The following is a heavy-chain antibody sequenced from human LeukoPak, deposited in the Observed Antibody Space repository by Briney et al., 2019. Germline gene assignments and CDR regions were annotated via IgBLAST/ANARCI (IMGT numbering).Heavy chain of an antibody. CDR1: GFTFSSYA. D-gene: IGHD3-22*01. CDR2: IPYDGSNK. J-gene: IGHJ4*02. V-gene: IGHV3-30-3*01. CDR3: AREGGITMIVVVITTSGYFDY. Sequence: GGSLRLSCAASGFTFSSYAMHWVRQAPGKGLEWVAVIPYDGSNKYYADSVKGRFTISRDNSKNTLYLQMNSLGAEDTAVYYCAREGGITMIVVVITTSGYFDYWGQGTLVTVSS.